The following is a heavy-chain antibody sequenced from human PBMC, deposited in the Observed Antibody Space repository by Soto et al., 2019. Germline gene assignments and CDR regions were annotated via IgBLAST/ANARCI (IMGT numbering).Heavy chain of an antibody. CDR3: ARCGAVVVAATPICPLDY. CDR2: IIPILGIA. J-gene: IGHJ4*02. V-gene: IGHV1-69*02. Sequence: GASVKVSCKASGGTFSSYTISWVRQAPGQGLEWMGRIIPILGIANYAQKFQGRVTITADKSTSTAYMELSSLRSEDTAVYCCARCGAVVVAATPICPLDYWGQGTLVTVSS. CDR1: GGTFSSYT. D-gene: IGHD2-15*01.